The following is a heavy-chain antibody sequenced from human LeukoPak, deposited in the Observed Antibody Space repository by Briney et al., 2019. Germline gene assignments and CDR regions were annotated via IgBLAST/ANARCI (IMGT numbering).Heavy chain of an antibody. V-gene: IGHV7-4-1*02. J-gene: IGHJ3*02. CDR1: GYTFTSYA. CDR3: ASSGNDYVWGSYRQSWPAFDI. CDR2: INTNTGNP. D-gene: IGHD3-16*02. Sequence: ASVKVSCKASGYTFTSYAMNWVRQAPGQGLEWMGWINTNTGNPTYAQGFTGRFVFSLETSVSTAYLQISSLKAEDTAVYYCASSGNDYVWGSYRQSWPAFDIWGQGTMVTVSS.